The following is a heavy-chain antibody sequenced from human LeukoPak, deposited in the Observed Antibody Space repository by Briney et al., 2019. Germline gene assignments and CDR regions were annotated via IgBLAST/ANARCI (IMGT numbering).Heavy chain of an antibody. J-gene: IGHJ4*02. V-gene: IGHV3-7*01. Sequence: PGGSLRLSCAASGFTFSSYWVSWVRQAPGKGLEWVANIKQDGSEKYYVDSVKGRFTISRDNAKNSLYLQMNSLRAEDTAVYYCASVHISIAAAGKGFDYWGQGTLVTVSS. CDR1: GFTFSSYW. CDR2: IKQDGSEK. CDR3: ASVHISIAAAGKGFDY. D-gene: IGHD6-13*01.